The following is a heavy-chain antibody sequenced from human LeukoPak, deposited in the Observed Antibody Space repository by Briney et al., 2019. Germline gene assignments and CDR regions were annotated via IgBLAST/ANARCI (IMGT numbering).Heavy chain of an antibody. CDR1: GFTVSSNY. CDR3: ARGLGGPAASY. Sequence: GGSLRLSCAASGFTVSSNYMSWVRQAPGKGLVWVSRINSDGSSTSYADSVKGRFTISRDNAKNTLYLQMNSLRAEDTAVYYCARGLGGPAASYWGQGTLVTVSS. J-gene: IGHJ4*02. V-gene: IGHV3-74*01. CDR2: INSDGSST. D-gene: IGHD2-2*01.